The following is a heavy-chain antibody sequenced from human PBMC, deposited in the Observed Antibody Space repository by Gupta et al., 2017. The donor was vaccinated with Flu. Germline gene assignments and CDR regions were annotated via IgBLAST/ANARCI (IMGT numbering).Heavy chain of an antibody. CDR3: ARESPDTSSGYYHPPRNFFDH. D-gene: IGHD6-19*01. Sequence: QVQLQESGPGLVKPSETLSLTCTVSGGSISGYHWSWIRQPPGKGLEWIGYIYYSGSTKYNPSLKSRVNISLDMSKNQFSLNMSSVTAADTAVYYCARESPDTSSGYYHPPRNFFDHWGQGTLVTVSS. J-gene: IGHJ4*02. CDR2: IYYSGST. CDR1: GGSISGYH. V-gene: IGHV4-59*01.